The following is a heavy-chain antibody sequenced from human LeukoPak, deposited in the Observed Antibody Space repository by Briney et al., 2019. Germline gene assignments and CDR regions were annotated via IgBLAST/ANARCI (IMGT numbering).Heavy chain of an antibody. CDR1: GGSISSYY. CDR2: ISHIGST. Sequence: SETLSLTCTVSGGSISSYYWTWLRQPPGKGLEWIGYISHIGSTNYNPSLKSRLTISVDTSKNQFSLKLTSVTAADTAVYYCARDRISINALDMWGQGTMVTVSS. V-gene: IGHV4-59*01. CDR3: ARDRISINALDM. D-gene: IGHD1-14*01. J-gene: IGHJ3*02.